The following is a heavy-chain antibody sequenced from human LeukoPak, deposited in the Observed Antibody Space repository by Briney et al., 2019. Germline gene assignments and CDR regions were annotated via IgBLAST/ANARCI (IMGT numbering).Heavy chain of an antibody. CDR2: INHSGST. V-gene: IGHV4-34*01. CDR1: GGSFSGYY. D-gene: IGHD2-2*01. CDR3: ARRRGFDPLGYCSSTICYPALAY. J-gene: IGHJ4*02. Sequence: SETLSLTCAAYGGSFSGYYWRWIRQPPGKGLEWIEKINHSGSTNYNPSLKSRVTISVDTSKNQFSLKLSSVTAADTAVYYCARRRGFDPLGYCSSTICYPALAYWGQWTLVTVSS.